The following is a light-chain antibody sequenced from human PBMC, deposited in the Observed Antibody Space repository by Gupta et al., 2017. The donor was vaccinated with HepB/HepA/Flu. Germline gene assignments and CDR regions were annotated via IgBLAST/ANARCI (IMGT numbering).Light chain of an antibody. CDR1: QSVSSY. J-gene: IGKJ5*01. CDR3: QQRSNWPPT. Sequence: EIVLTQSPATLSLSPGERATLSCRASQSVSSYLAWYQQKPGPAPRLLIYDASNRATALPARFSGSGSGTDFTLTISSLEPEDFAVYYCQQRSNWPPTFGQGTRLEIK. CDR2: DAS. V-gene: IGKV3-11*01.